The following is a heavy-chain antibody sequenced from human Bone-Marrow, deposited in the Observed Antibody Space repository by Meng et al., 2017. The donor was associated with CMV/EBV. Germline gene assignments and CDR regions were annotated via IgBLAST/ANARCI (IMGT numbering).Heavy chain of an antibody. Sequence: GESLKISCAASGFTFSSYWMSWVRQAPGKGLEWMANIKQDGSEKYYVDSVKGRFTISRDNAKNSLYLQMNSLRAEDTAVYYCAREFVNYGGNSFDYWGQGTLVTVSS. J-gene: IGHJ4*02. V-gene: IGHV3-7*03. CDR3: AREFVNYGGNSFDY. D-gene: IGHD4-23*01. CDR2: IKQDGSEK. CDR1: GFTFSSYW.